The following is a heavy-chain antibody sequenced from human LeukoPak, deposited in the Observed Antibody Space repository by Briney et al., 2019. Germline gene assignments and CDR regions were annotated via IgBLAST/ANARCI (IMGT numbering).Heavy chain of an antibody. CDR2: ISYDGSDK. CDR3: ARAAAETGAFRDNWFDP. V-gene: IGHV3-30*03. Sequence: GRSLRLSCAASGFTFSSYDIHWVRQAPGKGLEWVAVISYDGSDKYYADSVKGRLTISRDNSKNTLYLQMNSLRTEDTAVYYCARAAAETGAFRDNWFDPWGQGTLVTVSS. D-gene: IGHD6-19*01. J-gene: IGHJ5*02. CDR1: GFTFSSYD.